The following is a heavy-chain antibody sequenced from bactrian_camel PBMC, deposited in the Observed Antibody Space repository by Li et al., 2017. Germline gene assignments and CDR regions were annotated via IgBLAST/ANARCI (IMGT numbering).Heavy chain of an antibody. CDR1: RMTYCT. D-gene: IGHD2*01. Sequence: HVQLVESGGGSVQAGGSLKLSCSLSRMTYCTAWFRTVPGKEREAVAAMRTTGGIATYCTDSVKGRFTISRDSAKTTLYLQMTDLKPEDTAIYRCAAWGGSVCRLDDATKWGYRGQGTQVTVS. J-gene: IGHJ6*01. V-gene: IGHV3S54*01. CDR3: AAWGGSVCRLDDATKWGY. CDR2: MRTTGGIAT.